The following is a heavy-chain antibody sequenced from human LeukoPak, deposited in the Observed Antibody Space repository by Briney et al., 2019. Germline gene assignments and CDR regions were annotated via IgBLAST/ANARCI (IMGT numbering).Heavy chain of an antibody. V-gene: IGHV4-34*01. CDR2: INHSGST. Sequence: SETLSLTCAVYGGSFSGYYWSWIRQPPGKGLEWIGEINHSGSTNYSPSLKSRVTMSVDTSKNQFSLRLSSVTAADTAVYYCARDHNWNYEFDYWGQGTLVTVSS. CDR1: GGSFSGYY. J-gene: IGHJ4*02. CDR3: ARDHNWNYEFDY. D-gene: IGHD1-7*01.